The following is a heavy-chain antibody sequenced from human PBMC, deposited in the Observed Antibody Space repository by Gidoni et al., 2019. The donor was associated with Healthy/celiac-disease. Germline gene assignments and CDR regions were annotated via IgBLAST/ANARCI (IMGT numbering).Heavy chain of an antibody. CDR3: AREDIVVVPATYYGMDV. CDR2: IIPILGIA. J-gene: IGHJ6*02. Sequence: QVQLVQSGAEVKKPGSSVKVSCKASGGTFSSYTISWVRQAPGQGLEWMGRIIPILGIANYAQKFQGRVTITADKSTSTAYMELSSLRSEDTAVYYCAREDIVVVPATYYGMDVWGQGTTVTVSS. CDR1: GGTFSSYT. V-gene: IGHV1-69*08. D-gene: IGHD2-2*01.